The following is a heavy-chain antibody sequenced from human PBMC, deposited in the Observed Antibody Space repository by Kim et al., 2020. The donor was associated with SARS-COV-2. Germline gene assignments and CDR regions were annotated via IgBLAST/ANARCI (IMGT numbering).Heavy chain of an antibody. J-gene: IGHJ4*02. V-gene: IGHV4-34*01. CDR3: ARRSRGAARPTFDY. D-gene: IGHD6-6*01. Sequence: NPALKSRVTRSVDTSKNQFSLKLSSVTAADTAVYYCARRSRGAARPTFDYWGQGTLVTVSS.